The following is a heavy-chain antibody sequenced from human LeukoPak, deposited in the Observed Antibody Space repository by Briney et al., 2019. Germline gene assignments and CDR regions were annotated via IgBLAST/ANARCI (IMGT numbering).Heavy chain of an antibody. CDR3: AKDKAYAARYFDY. J-gene: IGHJ4*02. D-gene: IGHD6-6*01. CDR1: GFTFSSYG. Sequence: PGGSLRLSCAASGFTFSSYGMHWVRQAPGKGLEWVAVIWYDGSNKYYAGSVKGRFTISRDNSKNTLYLQMNSLRVEDTAVYYCAKDKAYAARYFDYWGQGTLVTVSS. CDR2: IWYDGSNK. V-gene: IGHV3-33*06.